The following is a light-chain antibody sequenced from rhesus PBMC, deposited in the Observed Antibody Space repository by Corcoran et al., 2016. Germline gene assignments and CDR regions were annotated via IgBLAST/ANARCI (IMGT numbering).Light chain of an antibody. J-gene: IGKJ3*01. V-gene: IGKV1-74*01. CDR3: QHSYGTPFT. CDR1: ENVNNY. Sequence: DIQMTQSPSSLSASVGDRVTITCRASENVNNYLHWYQQKPGKAPKLLINKASTLQSGVPSRFSGSGSGTDFTLTISSLQPEYFATYYCQHSYGTPFTFGPGTKLDIK. CDR2: KAS.